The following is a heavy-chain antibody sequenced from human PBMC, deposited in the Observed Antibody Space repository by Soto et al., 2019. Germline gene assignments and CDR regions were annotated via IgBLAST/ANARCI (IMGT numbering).Heavy chain of an antibody. V-gene: IGHV3-30-3*01. Sequence: QVQLVESGGGVVQPGRSLSLSCAASGFTFSSYAMHWVRQAPGKGLEWVAVISYDGSNKYYADSVKGRFTISRDNSKNPLYLQMTSLRAEDTAVYYCARDLEVAVAGAWGQGTLVTVS. CDR1: GFTFSSYA. J-gene: IGHJ5*02. CDR3: ARDLEVAVAGA. CDR2: ISYDGSNK. D-gene: IGHD6-19*01.